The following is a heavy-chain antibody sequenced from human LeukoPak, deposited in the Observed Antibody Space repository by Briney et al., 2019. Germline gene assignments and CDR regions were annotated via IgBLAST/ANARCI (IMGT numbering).Heavy chain of an antibody. J-gene: IGHJ4*02. V-gene: IGHV3-30*02. CDR1: GFTFNNFG. D-gene: IGHD1/OR15-1a*01. CDR2: IQFDGNNQ. CDR3: AKDGSALVASGTTLDS. Sequence: PGGSLRLSCAASGFTFNNFGMHWVRQAPGKGLEWVAFIQFDGNNQYYSDSVKGRFTVYRDNYKTTVFLQMDSLRLEDTAVYYCAKDGSALVASGTTLDSWGQGTLVTVSS.